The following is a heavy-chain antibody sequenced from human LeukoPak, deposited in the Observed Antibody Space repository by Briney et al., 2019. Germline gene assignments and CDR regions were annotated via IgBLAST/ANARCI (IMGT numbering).Heavy chain of an antibody. V-gene: IGHV3-23*01. CDR2: IGGGGVDT. D-gene: IGHD1-1*01. J-gene: IGHJ4*02. Sequence: GGSLRLSCAASGFTFSSYAMSWVRQAPGKGLEWVSCIGGGGVDTYYADSVKGRFTISRDNSKNTLYLQLNSLRVEDTAVYYCAKDPPTTGTTFDNWGRGTLVTVSS. CDR1: GFTFSSYA. CDR3: AKDPPTTGTTFDN.